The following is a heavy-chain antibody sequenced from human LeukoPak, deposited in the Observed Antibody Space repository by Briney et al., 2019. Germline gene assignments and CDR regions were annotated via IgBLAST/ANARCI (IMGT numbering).Heavy chain of an antibody. CDR2: VSPKTGDR. CDR3: ARTPPKGDIDT. Sequence: ASVKVSCKASGYSFSNFHINWVRQAKGEGLERIGWVSPKTGDRGYALKFQGRVTMTSDTSETTVYMEVRSLTSEDTAVYYCARTPPKGDIDTWGQGTMVTVSS. J-gene: IGHJ5*02. V-gene: IGHV1-8*01. CDR1: GYSFSNFH. D-gene: IGHD2-21*02.